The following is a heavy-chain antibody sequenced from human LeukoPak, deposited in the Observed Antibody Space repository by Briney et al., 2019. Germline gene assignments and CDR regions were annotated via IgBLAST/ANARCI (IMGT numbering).Heavy chain of an antibody. V-gene: IGHV3-30*18. J-gene: IGHJ6*03. CDR3: AKDRRDPVTAPYYYYYMDV. CDR1: GFTFSSYA. D-gene: IGHD3-10*01. Sequence: PGGSLRLSCAASGFTFSSYAMSWVRQAPGKGLEWVAVISYDGSDKYYADSVKGRFTISRDNSKNTLYLQMNSLRADDTAVYYCAKDRRDPVTAPYYYYYMDVWGKGTTVTVSS. CDR2: ISYDGSDK.